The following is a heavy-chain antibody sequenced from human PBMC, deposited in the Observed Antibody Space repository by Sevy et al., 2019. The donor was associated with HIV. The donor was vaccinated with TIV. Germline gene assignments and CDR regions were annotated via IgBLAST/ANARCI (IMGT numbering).Heavy chain of an antibody. CDR2: IKQDGSEK. V-gene: IGHV3-7*03. Sequence: GGSLRLSCAASGFTFSSYWMSWVRQAPGKGLEWVANIKQDGSEKYYVDSVKGRFTISRENAKNSLYLQMNSLRAEDTAVYYCARGRRYCSGGSCSVYYFDYWGQGTLVTVSS. CDR1: GFTFSSYW. J-gene: IGHJ4*02. CDR3: ARGRRYCSGGSCSVYYFDY. D-gene: IGHD2-15*01.